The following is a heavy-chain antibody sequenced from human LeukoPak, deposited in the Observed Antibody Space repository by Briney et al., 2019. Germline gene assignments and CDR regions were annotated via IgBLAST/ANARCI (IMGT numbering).Heavy chain of an antibody. J-gene: IGHJ4*02. CDR2: INHSGST. V-gene: IGHV4-34*01. D-gene: IGHD6-13*01. Sequence: SETLSLTCSVSGDSISGYYWSWIRQPPGKGLEWIGEINHSGSTNYNPSLKSRVTISVDTSKNQFSLKLSSVTAADTAVYYCARGSGIAAAYWGQGTLVTVSS. CDR3: ARGSGIAAAY. CDR1: GDSISGYY.